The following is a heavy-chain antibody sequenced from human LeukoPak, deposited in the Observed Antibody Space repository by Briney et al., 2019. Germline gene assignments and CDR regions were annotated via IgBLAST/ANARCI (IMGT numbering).Heavy chain of an antibody. D-gene: IGHD1-14*01. J-gene: IGHJ4*02. Sequence: ASVKVSCKASGYTFTGYYMHWLRQAPGQGLEWMGWINPNSGGTNYAQKFQGWVTMTRDTSISTAYMELSRLRSDDTAVYYCARLTNGNPGDYWGQGALVTVSS. CDR1: GYTFTGYY. V-gene: IGHV1-2*04. CDR3: ARLTNGNPGDY. CDR2: INPNSGGT.